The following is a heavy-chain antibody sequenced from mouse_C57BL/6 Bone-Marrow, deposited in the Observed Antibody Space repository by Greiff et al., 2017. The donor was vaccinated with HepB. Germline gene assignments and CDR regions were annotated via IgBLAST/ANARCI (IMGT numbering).Heavy chain of an antibody. CDR1: GYTFTSYW. J-gene: IGHJ1*03. D-gene: IGHD5-1*01. V-gene: IGHV1-55*01. CDR3: ARPPLPHWYFDV. Sequence: QVQLKQPGAELVKPGASVKMSCKASGYTFTSYWITWVKQRPGQGLEWIGDIYPGSGSTNYNEKFKSKATLTVDTSSSTAYMQLSSLTSEDSAVYYCARPPLPHWYFDVWGTGTTVTVSS. CDR2: IYPGSGST.